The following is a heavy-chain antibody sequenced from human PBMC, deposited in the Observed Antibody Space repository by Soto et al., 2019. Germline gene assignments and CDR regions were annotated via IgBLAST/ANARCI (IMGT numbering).Heavy chain of an antibody. CDR3: VRATLSWGHYYFRGLDV. CDR1: GFMFGAYW. V-gene: IGHV3-7*01. J-gene: IGHJ6*02. Sequence: GGSLRLSCAATGFMFGAYWMSWVRQAPGKGLEWVANIKHDGNEKYYADSVKGRFTVSRDNVKNFLHLQMSSLRGDDTGVYFCVRATLSWGHYYFRGLDVWGQGTTVTVSS. CDR2: IKHDGNEK. D-gene: IGHD3-22*01.